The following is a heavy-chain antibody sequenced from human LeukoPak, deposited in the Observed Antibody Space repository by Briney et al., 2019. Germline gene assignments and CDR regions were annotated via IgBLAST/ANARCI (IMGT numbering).Heavy chain of an antibody. Sequence: SETLSLTCTVSGGSISSGGYYWSWIRQHPGKGLEWIGYIYYSGSTYYNPSLKSRVTISVDTSKNQFSLKLSSVTAADTAVYYCARRRYCSSTSCYTRRYYGSGIFDYWGQGTLVTVSS. CDR1: GGSISSGGYY. CDR3: ARRRYCSSTSCYTRRYYGSGIFDY. V-gene: IGHV4-31*03. D-gene: IGHD2-2*02. CDR2: IYYSGST. J-gene: IGHJ4*02.